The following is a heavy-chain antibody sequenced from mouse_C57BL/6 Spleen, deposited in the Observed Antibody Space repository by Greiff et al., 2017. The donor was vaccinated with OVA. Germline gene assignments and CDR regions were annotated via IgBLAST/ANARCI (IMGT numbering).Heavy chain of an antibody. CDR2: INPNNGGT. D-gene: IGHD1-1*01. V-gene: IGHV1-26*01. CDR1: GYTFTDYY. J-gene: IGHJ2*01. Sequence: VQLQQSGPELVKPGASVKISCKASGYTFTDYYMNWVKQSPGKSLEWIGDINPNNGGTSYTQKFKGKATLTVDKSSSTAYMELRSLTSEDSAVYYCARRSLTTVRAYYFDDWGQGTTLTVSS. CDR3: ARRSLTTVRAYYFDD.